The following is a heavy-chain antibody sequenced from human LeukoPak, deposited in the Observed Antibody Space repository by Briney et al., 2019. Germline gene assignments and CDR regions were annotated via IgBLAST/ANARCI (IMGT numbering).Heavy chain of an antibody. V-gene: IGHV3-9*01. CDR2: ISWSSGSV. CDR3: TKERSRSYYIDY. CDR1: GFTFEDYA. D-gene: IGHD1-26*01. Sequence: GGSLRLSCVASGFTFEDYAMHWVRQAPGKGLEWVSGISWSSGSVVYADSVKGRFTISRDNAKNSLYLQMNSLRAEDTALYYCTKERSRSYYIDYWGQGTLVTVSS. J-gene: IGHJ4*02.